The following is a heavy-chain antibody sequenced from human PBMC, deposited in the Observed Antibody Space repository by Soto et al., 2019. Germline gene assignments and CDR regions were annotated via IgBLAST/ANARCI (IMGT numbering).Heavy chain of an antibody. CDR2: ISYDGSNK. CDR3: AAPRKKFGVDQIGLQH. D-gene: IGHD3-3*01. V-gene: IGHV3-30-3*01. CDR1: GFTFSSYA. Sequence: PGGSLRASCAASGFTFSSYAMHWVRQAPGKGLEWVAVISYDGSNKYYADSVKGRFTISRDNSNNTLYLQMNSLRAEDTAVYYCAAPRKKFGVDQIGLQHWGHGTLVTVSS. J-gene: IGHJ1*01.